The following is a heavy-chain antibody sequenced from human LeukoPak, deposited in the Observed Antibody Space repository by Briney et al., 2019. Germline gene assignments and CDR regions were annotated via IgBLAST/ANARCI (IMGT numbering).Heavy chain of an antibody. V-gene: IGHV1-8*01. CDR3: ARGLRNYDFWSGYYPPLPYYYYGMDV. CDR2: MNPNSGNT. CDR1: GYTFTSYD. Sequence: ASVKVSCKASGYTFTSYDINWVRQATGQGREWMGWMNPNSGNTGYAQKFQGRVTMTRNTSISTAYMELSSLRSEDTAVYYCARGLRNYDFWSGYYPPLPYYYYGMDVWGQGTTVTVSS. D-gene: IGHD3-3*01. J-gene: IGHJ6*02.